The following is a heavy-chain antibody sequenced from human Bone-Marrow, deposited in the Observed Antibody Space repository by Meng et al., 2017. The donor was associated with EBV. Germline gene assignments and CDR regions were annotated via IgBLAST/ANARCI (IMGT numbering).Heavy chain of an antibody. D-gene: IGHD3-16*01. CDR3: ARRDYYDDTGYFDY. Sequence: QVQRQEAGPGLVNPSGTLSLTCAVSGGSISSSTWWSWVRQSPGEGLEWIGEIHHVGSTNYNPSLKSRVTISIDKSKKQFSLKLSSVTAADTAVYYCARRDYYDDTGYFDYWGQGTLVTVSS. V-gene: IGHV4-4*02. CDR2: IHHVGST. J-gene: IGHJ4*02. CDR1: GGSISSSTW.